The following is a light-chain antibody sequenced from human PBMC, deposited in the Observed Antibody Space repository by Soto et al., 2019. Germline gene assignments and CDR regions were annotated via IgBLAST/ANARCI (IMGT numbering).Light chain of an antibody. CDR1: SSDVGGYNY. V-gene: IGLV2-14*01. Sequence: QSVLTQPASVSGSPGQSITISCTGTSSDVGGYNYVSWYQQHPGKAPKIMIYEVTNRPSGVSDRFSGSKSGNTASLTISGLQAEDEGDYYCSSYRSSGASVVFGGGTKVTVL. J-gene: IGLJ3*02. CDR2: EVT. CDR3: SSYRSSGASVV.